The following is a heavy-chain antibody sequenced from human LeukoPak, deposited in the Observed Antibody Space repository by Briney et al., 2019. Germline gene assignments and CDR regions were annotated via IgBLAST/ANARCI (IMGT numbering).Heavy chain of an antibody. J-gene: IGHJ5*02. V-gene: IGHV1-8*01. Sequence: ASVKVSCKASGYTFTSYDINWVRQATGQGLEWMGWMNPNSGNTGYAQKFQGRVTMTRNTSISTAYMELSSLRSEDTAVYYCARGITGTTYNWFDPWGQGTLVTASS. CDR3: ARGITGTTYNWFDP. CDR1: GYTFTSYD. CDR2: MNPNSGNT. D-gene: IGHD1-7*01.